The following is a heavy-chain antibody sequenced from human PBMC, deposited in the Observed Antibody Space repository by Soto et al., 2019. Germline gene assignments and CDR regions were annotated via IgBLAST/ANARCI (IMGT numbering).Heavy chain of an antibody. D-gene: IGHD3-22*01. V-gene: IGHV2-5*02. J-gene: IGHJ1*01. CDR2: IYWDDDK. CDR3: AHLTYYYDSSGYYSRAEYFQH. CDR1: GFSLSTSGVG. Sequence: QITLKESGPTLVKPTQTLTLTCTFSGFSLSTSGVGVGWIRQPPGKALEWLALIYWDDDKRYSPSLKSRLTITKDTSKNQVVLTITNIDPVDTATYYCAHLTYYYDSSGYYSRAEYFQHWGQGTLVTVSS.